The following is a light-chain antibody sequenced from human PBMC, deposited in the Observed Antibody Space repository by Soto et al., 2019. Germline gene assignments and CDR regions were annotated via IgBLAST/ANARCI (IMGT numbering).Light chain of an antibody. CDR3: QHYGSSRT. CDR1: QSVSSSY. CDR2: GTS. Sequence: EIVLTQSPGTLSLSPGERATLSCRASQSVSSSYLGWYQQKPGQAPRLLIWGTSNRAGGIPDRFSGSGSGTEFTLTITRLAPEDFVVYYCQHYGSSRTFGQGTKVEIK. V-gene: IGKV3-20*01. J-gene: IGKJ1*01.